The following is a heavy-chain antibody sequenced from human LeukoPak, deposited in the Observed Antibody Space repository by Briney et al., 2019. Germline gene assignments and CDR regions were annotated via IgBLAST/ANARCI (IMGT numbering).Heavy chain of an antibody. CDR2: ISGSGGST. Sequence: GGSLRLSCAASGFTFSSYAMSWVSQAPGKGLEWVSAISGSGGSTYYADSVKGRFTISRDNSKNTLYLQMNSLRAEDTAVYYCAKDSLQYYDILTGYYSYGFFDYWGQGTLVTVSS. CDR3: AKDSLQYYDILTGYYSYGFFDY. D-gene: IGHD3-9*01. CDR1: GFTFSSYA. V-gene: IGHV3-23*01. J-gene: IGHJ4*02.